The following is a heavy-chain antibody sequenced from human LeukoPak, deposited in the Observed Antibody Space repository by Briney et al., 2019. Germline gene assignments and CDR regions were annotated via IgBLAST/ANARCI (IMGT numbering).Heavy chain of an antibody. CDR3: ARVRLWFGDHLDDY. CDR2: IYYSGST. V-gene: IGHV4-39*07. J-gene: IGHJ4*02. CDR1: GGSISTSSYY. Sequence: SETLSLTCTVSGGSISTSSYYWGWIRQPPGKGLECIGNIYYSGSTYYNPSLKSRVTISVDTSKNQFSLKLTSVTAADTAVYYCARVRLWFGDHLDDYWGQGTLVTVSS. D-gene: IGHD3-10*01.